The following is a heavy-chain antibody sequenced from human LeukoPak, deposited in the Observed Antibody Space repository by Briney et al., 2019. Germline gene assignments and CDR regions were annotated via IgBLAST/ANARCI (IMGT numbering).Heavy chain of an antibody. V-gene: IGHV1-69*01. Sequence: ASVKVSCKASGGTFSSYAISWVRQAPGQGLEWMGGIIPIFGTANYAQKFQGRVTITADESTSTAYMELSSLRSEDTAVYYCARSITTFGVVDFDYWGQGTLVTGSS. CDR2: IIPIFGTA. CDR3: ARSITTFGVVDFDY. CDR1: GGTFSSYA. J-gene: IGHJ4*02. D-gene: IGHD3-3*01.